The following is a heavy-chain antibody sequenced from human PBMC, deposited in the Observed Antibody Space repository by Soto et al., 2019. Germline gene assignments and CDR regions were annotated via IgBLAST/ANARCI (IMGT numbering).Heavy chain of an antibody. J-gene: IGHJ4*02. D-gene: IGHD1-1*01. V-gene: IGHV3-21*01. Sequence: EVQLLESGGGLVQPGGSLRLSCAASGFTFSSYAMSWVRQAPGKGLEWVSSISSSSSYIYYADSVKGRFTISRDNAKNSLYLQMNSLRAEDTAVYYCASGAGTYAYWGQGTLVTVSS. CDR2: ISSSSSYI. CDR1: GFTFSSYA. CDR3: ASGAGTYAY.